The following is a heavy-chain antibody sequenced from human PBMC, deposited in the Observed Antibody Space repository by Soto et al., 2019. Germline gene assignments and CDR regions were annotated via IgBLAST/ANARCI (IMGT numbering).Heavy chain of an antibody. V-gene: IGHV4-34*01. CDR1: GGFVTSGSYY. Sequence: QEQLQQWGAGLLKPSETLSLTCAVYGGFVTSGSYYWSWIRQPPGKGLEWIGEMSHSGGTHFNPSLKGRVTISVDTSKNQFTLKMSSVTAADTALYYCARVERGTATTVVDAFDIWGPGTMVTVSS. CDR3: ARVERGTATTVVDAFDI. D-gene: IGHD1-1*01. CDR2: MSHSGGT. J-gene: IGHJ3*02.